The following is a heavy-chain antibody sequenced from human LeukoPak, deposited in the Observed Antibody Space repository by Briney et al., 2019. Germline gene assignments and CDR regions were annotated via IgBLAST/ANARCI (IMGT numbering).Heavy chain of an antibody. D-gene: IGHD3-9*01. CDR3: TSGVSGYDILTGYYIRRAFDI. CDR2: ISAYNGNT. CDR1: GYTFTSYG. V-gene: IGHV1-18*01. J-gene: IGHJ3*02. Sequence: GASVKVSCKASGYTFTSYGISWVRQAPGQGLEWMGWISAYNGNTNYAQKLQGRVTMTTDTSTSTAYMELRSLRSDDTAVYYCTSGVSGYDILTGYYIRRAFDIWGQGTMVTVSS.